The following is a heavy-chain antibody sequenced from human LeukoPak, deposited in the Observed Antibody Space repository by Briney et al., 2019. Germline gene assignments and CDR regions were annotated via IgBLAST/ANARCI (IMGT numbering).Heavy chain of an antibody. D-gene: IGHD6-19*01. CDR1: GFTLSNAY. CDR2: IRSKTDGGTI. Sequence: GGSLRLSCAASGFTLSNAYMSWVRQAPGKGLEWVGRIRSKTDGGTIDYAAPVKDRFTISRDDSKNTLYLQMNSLKIEDTAVYYCTTAVAGTVRIDYWGQGTLVTVSS. CDR3: TTAVAGTVRIDY. V-gene: IGHV3-15*01. J-gene: IGHJ4*02.